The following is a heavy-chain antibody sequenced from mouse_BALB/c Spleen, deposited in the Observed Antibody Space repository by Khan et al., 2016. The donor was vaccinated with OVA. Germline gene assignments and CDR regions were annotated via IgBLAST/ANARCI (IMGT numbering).Heavy chain of an antibody. J-gene: IGHJ3*01. V-gene: IGHV9-3*02. CDR3: ARGNYYGSNSWFAY. Sequence: QIQLVQSGPELKKPGETVKISCKASGYTFTNYGINWVKQAPGKGLKWMGWINTNTGEPTYAEEFKGRFAFSLETSASTAYLQHNNLKNEDTATDFCARGNYYGSNSWFAYWGQGTLVTVSA. D-gene: IGHD1-1*01. CDR2: INTNTGEP. CDR1: GYTFTNYG.